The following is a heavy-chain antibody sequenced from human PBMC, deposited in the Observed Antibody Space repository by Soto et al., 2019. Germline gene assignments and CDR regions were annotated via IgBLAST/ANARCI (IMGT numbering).Heavy chain of an antibody. J-gene: IGHJ4*02. CDR2: IYWDDYK. CDR3: ARKGYGDYPMDY. CDR1: GFSLSTSGVG. Sequence: QITLKESGPSLVKPTQTLTLTCTFSGFSLSTSGVGVGWFRQPPGKALEWLAVIYWDDYKHYSPSLKSRLTITKDTSKNQVVLTMTNMDPVDTATYYCARKGYGDYPMDYWGQGTLVTVSS. V-gene: IGHV2-5*02. D-gene: IGHD4-17*01.